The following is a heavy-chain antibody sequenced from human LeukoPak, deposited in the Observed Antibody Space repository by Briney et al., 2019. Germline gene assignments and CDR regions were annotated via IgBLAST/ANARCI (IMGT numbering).Heavy chain of an antibody. Sequence: GGSLRLSCAASGFTFSSYEMNWVRQAPGKGLEWVSYISSSGSRIYFADSVEGRFTISRDNAKNSLYLQMNSLRAEDTAVYYCARDSNVDGAFDIWGQGTMVTVSS. CDR2: ISSSGSRI. J-gene: IGHJ3*02. D-gene: IGHD5-24*01. CDR3: ARDSNVDGAFDI. CDR1: GFTFSSYE. V-gene: IGHV3-48*03.